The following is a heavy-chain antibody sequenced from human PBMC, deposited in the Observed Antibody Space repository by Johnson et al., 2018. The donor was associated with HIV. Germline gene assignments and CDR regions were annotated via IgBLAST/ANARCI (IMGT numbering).Heavy chain of an antibody. CDR2: ISTSGGGI. V-gene: IGHV3-11*04. D-gene: IGHD1-14*01. CDR1: GFTFTDYY. J-gene: IGHJ3*02. Sequence: QVQVVESGGGVVRPGGSLRLSCAASGFTFTDYYMTWIRQAPGKGLERVSHISTSGGGIYYADSVKGRFTISRDNARNSLYLHMNSLGAEGTAGYYCAKGRKAPRAFDIWGQGTMATVSS. CDR3: AKGRKAPRAFDI.